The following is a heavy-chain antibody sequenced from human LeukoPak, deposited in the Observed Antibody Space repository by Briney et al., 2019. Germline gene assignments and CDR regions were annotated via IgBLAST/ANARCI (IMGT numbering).Heavy chain of an antibody. J-gene: IGHJ5*02. Sequence: ASVKVSCKASGYTFTSYGISWVRRAPGQGLEWMGWISAYNGNTNQAQKFQGRVTMTTDTSTSTAYMELRSLRSDDTAVYYCARDGTRAYNWFDPWGQGTLVTVSS. CDR2: ISAYNGNT. V-gene: IGHV1-18*01. CDR1: GYTFTSYG. CDR3: ARDGTRAYNWFDP. D-gene: IGHD1-26*01.